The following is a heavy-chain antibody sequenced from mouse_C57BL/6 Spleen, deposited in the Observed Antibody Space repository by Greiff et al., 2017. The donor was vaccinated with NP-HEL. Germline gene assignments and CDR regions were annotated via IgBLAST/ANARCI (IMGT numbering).Heavy chain of an antibody. Sequence: EVKLMESGPELVKPGASVKISCKASGYTFTDYYMNWVKQSHGKSLEWIGDINPNNGGTSYNQKFKGKATLTVDKSSSTAYMELRSLTSEDSAVYYCARLYYGSSPDFDYWGQGTTLTVSS. V-gene: IGHV1-26*01. CDR3: ARLYYGSSPDFDY. CDR1: GYTFTDYY. D-gene: IGHD1-1*01. J-gene: IGHJ2*01. CDR2: INPNNGGT.